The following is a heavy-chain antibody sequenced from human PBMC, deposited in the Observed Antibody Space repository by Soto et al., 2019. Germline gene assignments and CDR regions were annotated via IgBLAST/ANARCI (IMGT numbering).Heavy chain of an antibody. V-gene: IGHV4-31*03. CDR2: VFYSGST. J-gene: IGHJ6*03. CDR1: GGSFSSGGYY. D-gene: IGHD6-6*01. CDR3: ARVASIPGTYYMDV. Sequence: SETLSLPCTVSGGSFSSGGYYWSWIRQHPGKGLAWIGYVFYSGSTYYHPSLKSRVTISVDTLKNGACLKLRSENAADTAVYDCARVASIPGTYYMDVWSKGTRGTVSS.